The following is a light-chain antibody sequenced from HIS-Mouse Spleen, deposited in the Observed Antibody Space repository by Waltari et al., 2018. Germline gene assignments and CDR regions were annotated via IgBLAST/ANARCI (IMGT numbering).Light chain of an antibody. CDR2: RNN. Sequence: QSVLTQPPSASGTHGQRVTIPCSGSSHNIGSNYVYWYQQLPGTAPKLLIYRNNPRPSGVPDRFSGSKSGTSASLAISGLRSEDEADYYCAAWDDSLSGPVFGGGTKLTVL. CDR1: SHNIGSNY. CDR3: AAWDDSLSGPV. V-gene: IGLV1-47*01. J-gene: IGLJ3*02.